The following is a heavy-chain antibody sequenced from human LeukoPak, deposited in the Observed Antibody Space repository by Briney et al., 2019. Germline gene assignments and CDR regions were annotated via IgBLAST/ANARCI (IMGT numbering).Heavy chain of an antibody. D-gene: IGHD4-17*01. J-gene: IGHJ5*02. Sequence: PGGSLRLSCAASGFTFTSYWMNWVRHAPGKGLEWVALINPDGSQTNYGDSVKARFTISRDKAENSLYLQMNSLRAEDTAVYYCARDLGYGALDTWGQGNLVTASS. CDR3: ARDLGYGALDT. CDR2: INPDGSQT. V-gene: IGHV3-7*01. CDR1: GFTFTSYW.